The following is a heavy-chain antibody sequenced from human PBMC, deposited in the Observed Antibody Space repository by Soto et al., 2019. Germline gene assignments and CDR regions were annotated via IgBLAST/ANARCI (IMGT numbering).Heavy chain of an antibody. D-gene: IGHD2-21*02. J-gene: IGHJ4*02. CDR3: ARETAAFDS. V-gene: IGHV3-48*02. CDR1: GFTFSDYP. Sequence: QLVESGGGLVQPGGSLRLSCAASGFTFSDYPMNWVRQAPGKGLEWVSSIRTISSAIYFADSVRGRFTISRDNARNSLYLQMTSLRDEDTAVYYCARETAAFDSWGQGTVVTVSS. CDR2: IRTISSAI.